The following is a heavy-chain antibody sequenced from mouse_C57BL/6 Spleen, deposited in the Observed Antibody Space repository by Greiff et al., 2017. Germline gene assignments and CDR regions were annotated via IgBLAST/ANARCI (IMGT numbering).Heavy chain of an antibody. V-gene: IGHV1-53*01. Sequence: VQLHQPGPELVKPGASVKLSCKASGYTFTSYWMHWVKPRPGQGLEWIGNINPSNGGTNYNEKFKSKATLTVDKASSTAYMQLSSLTSEDSAVYYCAREKGDGYYLYYFDYGGQGTTLTVSS. D-gene: IGHD2-3*01. CDR1: GYTFTSYW. J-gene: IGHJ2*01. CDR3: AREKGDGYYLYYFDY. CDR2: INPSNGGT.